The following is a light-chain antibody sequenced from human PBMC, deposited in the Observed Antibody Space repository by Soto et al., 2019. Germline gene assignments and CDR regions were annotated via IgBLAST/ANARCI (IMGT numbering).Light chain of an antibody. CDR1: QTISSW. J-gene: IGKJ1*01. V-gene: IGKV1-5*01. CDR2: AAS. Sequence: DIQMTQSPSTVSGSVGDRVTITCRASQTISSWLAWYQQKPGKAPKLLIYAASTLQSGVPSRFSGSGSGTEFTLTISSLQPDDFATYYCQHSYSYSEAFGQGTKVDIK. CDR3: QHSYSYSEA.